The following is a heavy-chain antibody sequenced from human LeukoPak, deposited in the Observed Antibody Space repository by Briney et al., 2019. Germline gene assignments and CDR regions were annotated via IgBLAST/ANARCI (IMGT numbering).Heavy chain of an antibody. J-gene: IGHJ6*02. CDR1: GYTFTSYG. CDR3: ARDRRITMVRGVMLYYYYGMDV. V-gene: IGHV1-18*01. CDR2: ISAYNGIT. D-gene: IGHD3-10*01. Sequence: ASVKVSCKASGYTFTSYGISWVRQAPGQGLEWMGWISAYNGITNYAQKLQGRVTMTTDTSTSTAYMELRSLRSDDTAVYYCARDRRITMVRGVMLYYYYGMDVWGQGTTVTVSS.